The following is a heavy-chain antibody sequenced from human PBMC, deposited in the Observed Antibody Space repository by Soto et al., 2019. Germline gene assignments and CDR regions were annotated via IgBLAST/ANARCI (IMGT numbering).Heavy chain of an antibody. J-gene: IGHJ4*02. Sequence: EVQLVESGGGLVQPGRSLRLSCAASGFTFDDYAMPWVRQAPGKGVEWVSGISWDSGSMGYADPVKGRFTISRDNANIPLYLQMTSLRSEDTALYYCAKDRGTYYYGSGNCVDYWGQGTLVTVSS. V-gene: IGHV3-9*01. CDR3: AKDRGTYYYGSGNCVDY. CDR2: ISWDSGSM. CDR1: GFTFDDYA. D-gene: IGHD3-10*01.